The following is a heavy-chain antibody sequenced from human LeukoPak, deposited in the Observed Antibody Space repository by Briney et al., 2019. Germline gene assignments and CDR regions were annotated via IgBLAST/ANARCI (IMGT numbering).Heavy chain of an antibody. CDR3: AREVGYGATTDPRYFDL. V-gene: IGHV1-3*01. CDR2: INAGNGNT. CDR1: GYTFTSYA. J-gene: IGHJ2*01. Sequence: ASVKISCKASGYTFTSYAMHWVRQAPGQRLEWMGWINAGNGNTKYSQKFQGRVTITRDTSASTAYMELSSLRSEDTAVYYCAREVGYGATTDPRYFDLWGRGTLVTVSS. D-gene: IGHD4-17*01.